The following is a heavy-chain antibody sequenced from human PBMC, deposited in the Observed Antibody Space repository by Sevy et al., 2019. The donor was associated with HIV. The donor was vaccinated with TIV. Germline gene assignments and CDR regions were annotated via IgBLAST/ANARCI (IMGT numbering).Heavy chain of an antibody. CDR1: GFTFSTYD. V-gene: IGHV3-33*01. CDR2: IWYDGTNK. J-gene: IGHJ4*02. CDR3: ARYRDGYNYDY. Sequence: GGSLRLSCAASGFTFSTYDMHWVRQAPGKGLEWVALIWYDGTNKYYAHSVKGRFTISRDNSKNTLSLQMNSLRAEDTAVYYCARYRDGYNYDYWGQGTLVTVSS. D-gene: IGHD5-12*01.